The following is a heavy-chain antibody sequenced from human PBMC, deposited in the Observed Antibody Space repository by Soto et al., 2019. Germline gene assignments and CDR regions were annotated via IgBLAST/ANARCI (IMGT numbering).Heavy chain of an antibody. V-gene: IGHV4-31*03. J-gene: IGHJ6*03. CDR1: GGSISSGGYY. CDR3: ARSYYDFWSGDYYYYMDV. CDR2: IYYSGST. D-gene: IGHD3-3*01. Sequence: SETLSLTCTVSGGSISSGGYYWSWIRQHPGKGLEWIGYIYYSGSTYYNPSLKSRVTISIDTSKSQFSLKLSSVTAADTAVYYCARSYYDFWSGDYYYYMDVWGKGTTVTVSS.